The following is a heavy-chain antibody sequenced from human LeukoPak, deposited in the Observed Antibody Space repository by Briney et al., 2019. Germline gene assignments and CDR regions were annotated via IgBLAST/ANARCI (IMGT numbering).Heavy chain of an antibody. V-gene: IGHV3-74*01. Sequence: ETLSLTCAVYGGSFSGYYWSWIRQPPGKGLVWVSRINSDGSSTSYADSVKGRFTISRDNAKNTLYLQMNSLRAEDTAVYYCAPEGSGYDSSLGYWGQGTLVTVSS. D-gene: IGHD5-12*01. J-gene: IGHJ4*02. CDR3: APEGSGYDSSLGY. CDR2: INSDGSST. CDR1: GGSFSGYY.